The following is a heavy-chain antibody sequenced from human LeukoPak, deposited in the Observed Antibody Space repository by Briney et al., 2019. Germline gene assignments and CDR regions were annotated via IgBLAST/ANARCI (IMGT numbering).Heavy chain of an antibody. CDR2: INHSGST. Sequence: SETLSLTCTVSGGSISSYYWSWIRQPAGKGLEWIGEINHSGSTNYNPSLKSRVTISVDTSKNQFSLKLSSVTAADTAVYYCARGEGSMVRGVSFDYWGQGTLVTVSS. CDR1: GGSISSYY. V-gene: IGHV4-34*01. D-gene: IGHD3-10*01. CDR3: ARGEGSMVRGVSFDY. J-gene: IGHJ4*02.